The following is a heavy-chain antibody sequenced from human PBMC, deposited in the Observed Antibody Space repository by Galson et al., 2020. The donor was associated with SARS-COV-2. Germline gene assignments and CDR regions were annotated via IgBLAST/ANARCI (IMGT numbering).Heavy chain of an antibody. CDR3: AKGGGIAVAWVHFDY. CDR2: ISYDGSNK. Sequence: GESLKISCAASGFTFSSYGMHWVRQAPGKGLEWVAVISYDGSNKYYADSVKGRFTISRDNSKNTLYLQMNSLRAEDTAVYYCAKGGGIAVAWVHFDYWGQGTLVTVSS. V-gene: IGHV3-30*18. D-gene: IGHD6-19*01. CDR1: GFTFSSYG. J-gene: IGHJ4*02.